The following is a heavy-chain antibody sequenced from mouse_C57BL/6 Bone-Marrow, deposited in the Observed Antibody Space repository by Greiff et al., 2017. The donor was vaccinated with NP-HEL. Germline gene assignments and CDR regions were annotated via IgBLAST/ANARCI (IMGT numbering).Heavy chain of an antibody. J-gene: IGHJ2*01. CDR2: IHPNSGST. D-gene: IGHD2-5*01. Sequence: QVQLQQPGAELVKPGASVKLSCKASGYTFTSYWMHWVKQRPGQGLEWIGMIHPNSGSTNYNEKFKSKATLTVDKSSSTAYMQLSSLTSEDSAVSFSARGAYYNTYDYWGQGTTLTVSS. CDR1: GYTFTSYW. V-gene: IGHV1-64*01. CDR3: ARGAYYNTYDY.